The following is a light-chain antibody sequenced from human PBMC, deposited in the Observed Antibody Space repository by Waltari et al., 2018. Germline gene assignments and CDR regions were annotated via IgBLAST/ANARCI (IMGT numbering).Light chain of an antibody. V-gene: IGKV4-1*01. CDR2: WAS. J-gene: IGKJ2*01. Sequence: IVMTQSPESLAVSLGERATINCKSSQSVLYSPNNKNYLAWYQQKPGQPPKLLIYWASTRESGVPDRFSGSGSGTDFTLTISSLQAGDVAVYYCQQYYGTPPYTFGQGTKLEIK. CDR3: QQYYGTPPYT. CDR1: QSVLYSPNNKNY.